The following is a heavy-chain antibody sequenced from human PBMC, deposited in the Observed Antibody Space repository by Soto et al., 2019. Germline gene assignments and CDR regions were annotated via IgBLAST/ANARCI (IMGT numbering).Heavy chain of an antibody. CDR2: INGDGSIT. D-gene: IGHD2-2*01. V-gene: IGHV3-74*01. J-gene: IGHJ5*01. Sequence: EVQLVESGGGLVQPGGSLRLSCAASGFTFSSHYMHWVRQAPGKGLVWVSRINGDGSITNYADSVKGRFTVSRDNAKSTLFLQMNSLRADDTAVYYCACIGVCTPDSWGQGTLVTVSS. CDR1: GFTFSSHY. CDR3: ACIGVCTPDS.